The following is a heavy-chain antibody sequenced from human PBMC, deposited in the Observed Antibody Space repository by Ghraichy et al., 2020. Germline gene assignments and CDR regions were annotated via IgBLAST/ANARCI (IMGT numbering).Heavy chain of an antibody. CDR2: IIPIFGTA. CDR3: ARGRSREKTYYDFWSGYYPIYYYYGMDV. CDR1: GGTFSSYA. J-gene: IGHJ6*02. Sequence: SVKVSCKASGGTFSSYAISWVRQAPGQGLEWMGGIIPIFGTANYAQKFQGRVTITADESTSTAYMELSSLRSEDTAVYYCARGRSREKTYYDFWSGYYPIYYYYGMDVWGQGTTVTVSS. D-gene: IGHD3-3*01. V-gene: IGHV1-69*13.